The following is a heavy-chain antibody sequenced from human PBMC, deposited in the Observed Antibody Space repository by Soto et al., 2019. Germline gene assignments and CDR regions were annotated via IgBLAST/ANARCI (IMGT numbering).Heavy chain of an antibody. CDR1: RGAFGDYW. V-gene: IGHV3-74*01. D-gene: IGHD3-10*02. CDR3: ARDVPHNRFDS. CDR2: ITRDANDI. Sequence: EVQLVESGGGLVQPGGSLRLSCEASRGAFGDYWMHWVRQAPGKGLVWVSRITRDANDIIYADSVKGRFTASRDNAKNMVFQQMNSLRVQDPAVYYCARDVPHNRFDSWGPGTLVTVSS. J-gene: IGHJ5*01.